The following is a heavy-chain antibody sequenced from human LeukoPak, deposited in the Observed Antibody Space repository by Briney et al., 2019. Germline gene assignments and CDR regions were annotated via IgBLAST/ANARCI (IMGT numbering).Heavy chain of an antibody. Sequence: KPSETLSLTCAVYGGSFSGYYWSWIRQPPGKGLEWIGEINHSGSTDYNPSLKSRVTISVDTSKNQFSLKLSSVTAADTAVYYCARDPSPQTYYYDSSGYLVMDVWGKGTTVTVSS. J-gene: IGHJ6*04. CDR2: INHSGST. V-gene: IGHV4-34*01. CDR1: GGSFSGYY. D-gene: IGHD3-22*01. CDR3: ARDPSPQTYYYDSSGYLVMDV.